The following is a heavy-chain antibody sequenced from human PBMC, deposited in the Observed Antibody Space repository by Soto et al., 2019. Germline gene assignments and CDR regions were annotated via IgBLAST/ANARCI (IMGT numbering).Heavy chain of an antibody. Sequence: SETLSLTCAVYGGSFSGYYWSWIRQPPGKGLEWIGEINHSGSTNYNPSLKSRVTISVDTSKNQFSLKLSSVTAADTAVYYCARGRGHIVVVTAILRSYYYYGMDVWGQGTTVT. CDR1: GGSFSGYY. D-gene: IGHD2-21*02. CDR2: INHSGST. J-gene: IGHJ6*02. V-gene: IGHV4-34*01. CDR3: ARGRGHIVVVTAILRSYYYYGMDV.